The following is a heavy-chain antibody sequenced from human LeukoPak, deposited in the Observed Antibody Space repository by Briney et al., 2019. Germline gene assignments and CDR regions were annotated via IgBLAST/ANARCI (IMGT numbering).Heavy chain of an antibody. Sequence: SGGSLRLSCAASGFTFSSYAMHWVRQAPGKGLEWVAVISYDRSNKYYADSVKGRFTISRDNAKNSLYLQMNSLRAEDTAVYYCARRGEDCSGGNCYYVHWGQGTLVTVSS. D-gene: IGHD2-15*01. CDR1: GFTFSSYA. CDR2: ISYDRSNK. V-gene: IGHV3-30*04. J-gene: IGHJ4*02. CDR3: ARRGEDCSGGNCYYVH.